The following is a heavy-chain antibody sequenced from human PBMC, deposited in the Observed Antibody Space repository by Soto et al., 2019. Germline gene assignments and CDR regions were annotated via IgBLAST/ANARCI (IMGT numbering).Heavy chain of an antibody. CDR1: GGSISSDDYY. CDR2: IFYSGNT. D-gene: IGHD5-12*01. CDR3: GREGTKLSPQGDIMAAGHFDS. J-gene: IGHJ4*02. Sequence: QVQLQESGPGLVKPSQTLSLTCTVSGGSISSDDYYWSWIRQTPGRGLEWIGFIFYSGNTFYNPSLNTRASISVDTSKNQFSLKLTSVTATDTAVYYCGREGTKLSPQGDIMAAGHFDSWGQGALVTASS. V-gene: IGHV4-30-4*01.